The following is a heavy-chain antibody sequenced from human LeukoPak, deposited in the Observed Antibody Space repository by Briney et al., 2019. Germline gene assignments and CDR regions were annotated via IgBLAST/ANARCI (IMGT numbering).Heavy chain of an antibody. CDR1: GGSFSGYY. V-gene: IGHV4-34*01. CDR2: INHSGST. CDR3: ARGVAAAGIRWFDP. J-gene: IGHJ5*02. D-gene: IGHD6-13*01. Sequence: PSETLSLTCAVCGGSFSGYYWSWIRQPPGKGLEWIGEINHSGSTNYNPSLKSRVTMSVDTSKNQFSLKLSSVTAADTAVYYCARGVAAAGIRWFDPWGQGTLVTVSS.